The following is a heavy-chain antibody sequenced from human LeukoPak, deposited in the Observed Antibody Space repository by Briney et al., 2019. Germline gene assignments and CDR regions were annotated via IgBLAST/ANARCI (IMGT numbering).Heavy chain of an antibody. CDR1: GYTFTSYD. CDR2: MNPNSGNT. CDR3: ARGNYDFWSGYSPFDY. J-gene: IGHJ4*02. V-gene: IGHV1-8*01. D-gene: IGHD3-3*01. Sequence: GASVKVSCKASGYTFTSYDINWVRQATGQGLEWMGCMNPNSGNTGYAQKFQGRVTMTRNTSISTASMELSSLRSEDTAVYYTARGNYDFWSGYSPFDYWGQGTLVTVSS.